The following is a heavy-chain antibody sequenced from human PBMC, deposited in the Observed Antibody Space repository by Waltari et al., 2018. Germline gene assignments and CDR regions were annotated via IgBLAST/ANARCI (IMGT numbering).Heavy chain of an antibody. Sequence: EVQLVESGGGLVQPGGSLKLSCAASGFTFSGSAMHWVRQASGKGLEWVGRIRSKANSYATADAASVKGRFTISRDDSKNTAYLQMNSLKTEDTAVYYCTSPKNDFWTSNWFDPWGQGTLVTVSS. D-gene: IGHD3-3*01. J-gene: IGHJ5*02. CDR1: GFTFSGSA. CDR2: IRSKANSYAT. CDR3: TSPKNDFWTSNWFDP. V-gene: IGHV3-73*02.